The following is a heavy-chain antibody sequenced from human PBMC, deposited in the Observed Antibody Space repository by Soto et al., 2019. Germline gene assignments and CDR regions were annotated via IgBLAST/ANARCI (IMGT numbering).Heavy chain of an antibody. CDR1: GGASSSDT. V-gene: IGHV1-69*04. D-gene: IGHD4-17*01. CDR2: IIPILGIA. Sequence: GAPVKGTSKASGGASSSDTMRWVRQAPGQGLEWMGRIIPILGIANYAQKFQGRVTITADKSTSTAYMELSSLRSEDTAVYYCSRDRPTVVTPHWFGPWGQGTLVTVSS. J-gene: IGHJ5*02. CDR3: SRDRPTVVTPHWFGP.